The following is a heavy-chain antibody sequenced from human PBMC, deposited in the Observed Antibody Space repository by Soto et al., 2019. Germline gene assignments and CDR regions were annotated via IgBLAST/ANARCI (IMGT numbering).Heavy chain of an antibody. D-gene: IGHD1-26*01. CDR3: VRSLGGDGYYFDS. V-gene: IGHV3-7*01. CDR2: IKQGGNEK. J-gene: IGHJ4*02. Sequence: EVQLVESGGGLVQPGGSLRLSCAASGFAFSSYWMSWVRQAPGKGLEWVANIKQGGNEKYNVDSVKGRFTISRDNAKNSLYLQMNSLRAVDTAVYYCVRSLGGDGYYFDSWGQGTLVTVSS. CDR1: GFAFSSYW.